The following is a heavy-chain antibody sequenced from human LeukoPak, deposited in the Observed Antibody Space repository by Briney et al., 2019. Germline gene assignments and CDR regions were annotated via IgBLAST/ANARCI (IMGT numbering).Heavy chain of an antibody. J-gene: IGHJ5*01. D-gene: IGHD1-26*01. CDR3: ARPWEITMSERSYNWFDS. Sequence: GASVKVSCKASGYTFTAYYIHWVRQAPGQGLEWMGRINPNSGGTNYAQKFQGRVTMTRDTSISPAYMEMSRLRSDDTAVYFCARPWEITMSERSYNWFDSWGQGTLVTVSS. CDR1: GYTFTAYY. V-gene: IGHV1-2*02. CDR2: INPNSGGT.